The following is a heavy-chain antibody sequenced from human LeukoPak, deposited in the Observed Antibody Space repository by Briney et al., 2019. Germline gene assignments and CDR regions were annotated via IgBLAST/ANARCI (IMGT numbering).Heavy chain of an antibody. J-gene: IGHJ4*02. D-gene: IGHD5-12*01. V-gene: IGHV3-23*01. CDR1: GFTFSSYA. CDR2: ISGSGGST. CDR3: ARDQLAYSGYDTLFDY. Sequence: PGVSLRLSCAASGFTFSSYAMSWVRQAPGKGLEWVSAISGSGGSTYYADSVKGRFTISRDNSKNTLYLQLNSLRPEDTAVYYCARDQLAYSGYDTLFDYWGQGTLVTVSS.